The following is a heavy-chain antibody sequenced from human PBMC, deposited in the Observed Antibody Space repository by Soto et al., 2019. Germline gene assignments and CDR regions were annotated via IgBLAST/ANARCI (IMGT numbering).Heavy chain of an antibody. CDR2: ISPDGSTT. Sequence: EVQLVESEGDLVQPGGSLRLSCAASGFTFSSSWMYWVRQAPGKGLVSVSRISPDGSTTTYADSVKGRFTISRDNAKNTLYLQMNSLRAEDTAVYYCAGGYSGFPRWGQGTLVIVSS. J-gene: IGHJ5*02. CDR1: GFTFSSSW. CDR3: AGGYSGFPR. V-gene: IGHV3-74*01. D-gene: IGHD3-10*01.